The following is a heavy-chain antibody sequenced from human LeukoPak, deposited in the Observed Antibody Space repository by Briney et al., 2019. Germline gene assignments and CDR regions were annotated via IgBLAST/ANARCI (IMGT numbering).Heavy chain of an antibody. CDR1: GGSISSSSYY. CDR2: IYYSGST. V-gene: IGHV4-39*01. CDR3: ARSGSGWFDY. D-gene: IGHD6-19*01. J-gene: IGHJ4*02. Sequence: SETLSLTCTVSGGSISSSSYYWGWIRQPPGKGLEWIGSIYYSGSTYYKPSLKSRVTISVDTSKNQFSLKLSSVTAADTAVYYCARSGSGWFDYWGQGTLVTVSS.